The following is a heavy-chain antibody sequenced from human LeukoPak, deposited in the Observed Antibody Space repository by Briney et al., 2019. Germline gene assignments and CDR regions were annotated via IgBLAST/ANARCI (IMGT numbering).Heavy chain of an antibody. CDR3: ARHAGGIAAAGTRPFDY. CDR2: IYYSGST. Sequence: SETLSLTCTVSGGSISSSSYYWGWIRQPPGKGLEWIGSIYYSGSTYCNPSLKSRVTISVDTSKKQFSLKLSSVTAADTAVYYCARHAGGIAAAGTRPFDYWGQGTLVTVSS. CDR1: GGSISSSSYY. V-gene: IGHV4-39*01. D-gene: IGHD6-13*01. J-gene: IGHJ4*02.